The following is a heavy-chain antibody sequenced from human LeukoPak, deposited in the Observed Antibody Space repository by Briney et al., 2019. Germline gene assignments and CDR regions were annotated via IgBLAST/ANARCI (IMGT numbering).Heavy chain of an antibody. CDR1: GGTFSRYA. J-gene: IGHJ4*02. CDR3: AREGCSSAACYGSDLDY. Sequence: SVKVSCKASGGTFSRYAITWVRQAPGQGLEWMGRIIPNLGTTYYAQKFQGRITITTDESSSTAYMELSSLRSEDTAVYYCAREGCSSAACYGSDLDYWGQGTLFTVSS. CDR2: IIPNLGTT. D-gene: IGHD2-2*01. V-gene: IGHV1-69*11.